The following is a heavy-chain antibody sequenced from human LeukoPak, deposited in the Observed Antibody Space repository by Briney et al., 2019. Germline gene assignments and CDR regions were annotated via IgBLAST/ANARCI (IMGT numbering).Heavy chain of an antibody. D-gene: IGHD2-15*01. J-gene: IGHJ2*01. V-gene: IGHV3-23*01. CDR1: GFTFSSYA. CDR2: ISGSGGST. CDR3: ARTPNIVVVVAATWYFDL. Sequence: GGSLRLSXAASGFTFSSYAMSWVRQTPGKGLEWLSAISGSGGSTYYADSVKGRFTISRDNSKNTLYLQMNSLRAEDTAVYYCARTPNIVVVVAATWYFDLWGRGTLVTVSS.